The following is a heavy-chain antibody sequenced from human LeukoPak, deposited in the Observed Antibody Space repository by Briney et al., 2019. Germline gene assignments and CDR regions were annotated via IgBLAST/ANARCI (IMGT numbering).Heavy chain of an antibody. D-gene: IGHD3-10*01. Sequence: ASVKVSCKASGYTFTNYGINWVRQAPGQGLEWMGWISEFHGEIYLAQRSQGRVSMTTDTTTDTVYRELKSTRSDATAVYYCARAMVRGVIARYPHGYWGQGTLVTVSS. CDR1: GYTFTNYG. V-gene: IGHV1-18*01. CDR3: ARAMVRGVIARYPHGY. CDR2: ISEFHGEI. J-gene: IGHJ4*02.